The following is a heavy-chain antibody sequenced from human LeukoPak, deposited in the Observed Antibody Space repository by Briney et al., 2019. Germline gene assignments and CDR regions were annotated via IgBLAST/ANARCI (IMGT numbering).Heavy chain of an antibody. CDR3: ATVYTGYGDYGAQFRLGY. J-gene: IGHJ1*01. Sequence: ASVKVSCKVSGYTLTELSMHWVRQAPGKGLEWMGGFDPEDGETIYAQKFQGRVTMTEDTSTDTAYMELSSLRSEDTAVYYCATVYTGYGDYGAQFRLGYWGQGTLVTVSS. V-gene: IGHV1-24*01. D-gene: IGHD4-17*01. CDR2: FDPEDGET. CDR1: GYTLTELS.